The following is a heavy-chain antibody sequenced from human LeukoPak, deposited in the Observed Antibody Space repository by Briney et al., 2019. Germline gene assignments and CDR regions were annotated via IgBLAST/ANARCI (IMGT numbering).Heavy chain of an antibody. D-gene: IGHD3-10*01. CDR2: INTDGSST. CDR3: ARVAGGAFDS. CDR1: GFTFSSYW. J-gene: IGHJ4*01. Sequence: GGSLRLSCAASGFTFSSYWMHWVRHAPGKGLVWVSRINTDGSSTIYADSVKGRFTISRDNAKNTLYLQMNSLRAEDTAIYYCARVAGGAFDSGGHGTLVTVSS. V-gene: IGHV3-74*01.